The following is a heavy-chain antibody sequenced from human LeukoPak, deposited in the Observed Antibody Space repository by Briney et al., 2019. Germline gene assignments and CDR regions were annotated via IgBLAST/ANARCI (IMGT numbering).Heavy chain of an antibody. CDR1: GGSISSSSYY. J-gene: IGHJ6*03. CDR2: IYHSGST. V-gene: IGHV4-39*01. Sequence: PSETLSLTCTVSGGSISSSSYYWGWIRQAPGKGLEWIGSIYHSGSTHYNPSLKSRVTISVDTSKNQFSLNLSSVTAADTAVYYCAMVGVGGPYYYMDVWGKGTTVTVSS. D-gene: IGHD1-26*01. CDR3: AMVGVGGPYYYMDV.